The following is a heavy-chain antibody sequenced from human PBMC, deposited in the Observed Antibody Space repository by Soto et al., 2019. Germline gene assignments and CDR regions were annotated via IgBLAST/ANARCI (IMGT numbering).Heavy chain of an antibody. J-gene: IGHJ5*02. CDR3: ERLKGAYFISKHNWFDP. CDR1: GGSISSSSYY. V-gene: IGHV4-39*02. CDR2: VYYTGTT. Sequence: SETVSLTCNVSGGSISSSSYYLGWIRQPPGKGLEWIGSVYYTGTTYYNPSLKSRVTISVDTSKNHFSLKVTSLTAADTSVYYCERLKGAYFISKHNWFDPWGQGISVTVSS. D-gene: IGHD3-9*01.